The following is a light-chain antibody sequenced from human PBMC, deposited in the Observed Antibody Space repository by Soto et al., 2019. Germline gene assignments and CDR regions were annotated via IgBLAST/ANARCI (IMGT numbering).Light chain of an antibody. J-gene: IGKJ5*01. CDR1: QSISDT. Sequence: IVMTQSPATLSVSPGGRATLSCRASQSISDTLAWYQVKPGQAPRLLIYEASSRATGIPDRFSGGGSGTDFTLSISKVEPEDFAVYYCQQYGRPPRATFGQGTRLEIK. CDR3: QQYGRPPRAT. CDR2: EAS. V-gene: IGKV3-20*01.